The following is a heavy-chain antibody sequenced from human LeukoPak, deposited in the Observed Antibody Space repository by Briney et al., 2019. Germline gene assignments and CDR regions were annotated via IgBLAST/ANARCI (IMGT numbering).Heavy chain of an antibody. Sequence: ASVKVSCKASGYTFTGYYMHWVRQAPGQGLEWMGWFNPDSGGTHYAQKFQGRVTMTRDTSISTAYMELNRLRSDDTAVYCCAKQQQLLDYWGQGTLVTVSS. CDR2: FNPDSGGT. CDR3: AKQQQLLDY. J-gene: IGHJ4*02. V-gene: IGHV1-2*02. D-gene: IGHD6-13*01. CDR1: GYTFTGYY.